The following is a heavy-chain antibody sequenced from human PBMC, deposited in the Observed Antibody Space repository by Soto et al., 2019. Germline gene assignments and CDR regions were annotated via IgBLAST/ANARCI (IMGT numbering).Heavy chain of an antibody. CDR1: GGSVNNGSYY. J-gene: IGHJ4*02. V-gene: IGHV4-61*01. CDR3: AKEAIAAASTQY. Sequence: TLSLTCAVSGGSVNNGSYYWSWIRQPPGKALEWIGYIYYSGSTNYNPSLKSRVIISKDTSKNQFSLKLKSVTAADTAVYYCAKEAIAAASTQYWGQGALVTVSS. D-gene: IGHD6-13*01. CDR2: IYYSGST.